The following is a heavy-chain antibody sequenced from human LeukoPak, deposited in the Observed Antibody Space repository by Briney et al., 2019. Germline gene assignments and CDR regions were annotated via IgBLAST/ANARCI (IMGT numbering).Heavy chain of an antibody. CDR3: ARAEGWFGVNDY. CDR1: GFTFSSYA. Sequence: PGGSLRLSCAASGFTFSSYAMHWVRQAPGKGLEWVAVISYDGSNKYYADSVKGRFTISRDNSKNTLYLQMNSLRAEDTAVYYCARAEGWFGVNDYWGQGTLVTVSS. CDR2: ISYDGSNK. D-gene: IGHD3-10*01. J-gene: IGHJ4*02. V-gene: IGHV3-30-3*01.